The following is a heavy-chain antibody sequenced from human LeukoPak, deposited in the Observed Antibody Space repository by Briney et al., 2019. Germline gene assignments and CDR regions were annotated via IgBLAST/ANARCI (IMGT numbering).Heavy chain of an antibody. CDR1: GFTFSSYS. CDR2: ISSSSSYI. Sequence: GGCLRLSCAASGFTFSSYSMNWVRQAPGKGPEWVSSISSSSSYIYYADSVKGRFTISRDNAKNSLYLQMNSLRAEDTAVYYCAREYSSSWYLSPFDYWGQGTLVTVSS. D-gene: IGHD6-13*01. J-gene: IGHJ4*02. CDR3: AREYSSSWYLSPFDY. V-gene: IGHV3-21*01.